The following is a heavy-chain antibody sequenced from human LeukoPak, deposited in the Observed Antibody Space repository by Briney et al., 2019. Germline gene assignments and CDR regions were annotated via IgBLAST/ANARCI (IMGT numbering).Heavy chain of an antibody. J-gene: IGHJ4*02. Sequence: SETLSLTCTVSGGSISSYYWSWIRQPPGKGLEWIGYIYYSGTTNYNPSLKSRVTISVNTSKNQFSLKLSSVTAADTAVYYCARGVYIAAAQYGYWGQGTLVTVSS. D-gene: IGHD6-13*01. V-gene: IGHV4-59*01. CDR2: IYYSGTT. CDR3: ARGVYIAAAQYGY. CDR1: GGSISSYY.